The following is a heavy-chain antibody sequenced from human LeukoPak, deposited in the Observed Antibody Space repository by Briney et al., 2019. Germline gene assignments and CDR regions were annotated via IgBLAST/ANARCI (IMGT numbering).Heavy chain of an antibody. J-gene: IGHJ4*02. V-gene: IGHV3-23*01. CDR2: ISGSGGSP. CDR1: GFTFSSYA. Sequence: PGGSLRLSCAASGFTFSSYAMSWVRQAPGKGLEWVSAISGSGGSPYYADSVKGRFTISRDNSKNTLYLQMNSLRAEDTAVYYCAHYDILTGYPYWGQGTLVTVSS. D-gene: IGHD3-9*01. CDR3: AHYDILTGYPY.